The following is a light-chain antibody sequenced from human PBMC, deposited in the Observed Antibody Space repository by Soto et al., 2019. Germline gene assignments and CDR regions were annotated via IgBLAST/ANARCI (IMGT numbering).Light chain of an antibody. J-gene: IGKJ5*01. CDR1: QSISNL. V-gene: IGKV3-15*01. CDR3: QQYYDWPIT. CDR2: GAS. Sequence: EIVMTQSPATMSVSPGERATLSCRASQSISNLLAWYQQKPGQAPRLLMYGASTRATGFPDRFSGSGSGTEFTLTIGSLHSEDFAVYYCQQYYDWPITFGQGTRLEI.